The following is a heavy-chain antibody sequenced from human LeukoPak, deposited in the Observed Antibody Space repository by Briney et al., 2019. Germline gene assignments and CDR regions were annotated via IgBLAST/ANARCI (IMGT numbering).Heavy chain of an antibody. D-gene: IGHD5-12*01. CDR1: GFTFSSYA. CDR2: LSSSSSTI. V-gene: IGHV3-48*01. Sequence: WGSLRLSCAASGFTFSSYAMIRVRQAPGKGLEWVSYLSSSSSTIYYADSVKGRFTISRDNAKNSLYLQMSSLRAEDTAVYYCARDRVLATDYYYYYMDVWGKGTTVTLSS. J-gene: IGHJ6*03. CDR3: ARDRVLATDYYYYYMDV.